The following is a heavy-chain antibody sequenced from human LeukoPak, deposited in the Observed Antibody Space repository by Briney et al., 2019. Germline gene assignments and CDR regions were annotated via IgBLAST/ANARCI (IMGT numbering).Heavy chain of an antibody. CDR1: GFTFSSYA. CDR3: AKSGYYDSSGLPQYFQH. V-gene: IGHV3-23*01. J-gene: IGHJ1*01. Sequence: GGSLRLSCAASGFTFSSYAMSWVRQAPGKGLEWVSAISGSGGSTYYADSVKGRFTISRDNSKNTLYLQMNSLRAEDTAVYYCAKSGYYDSSGLPQYFQHWGQGTLVTVSS. D-gene: IGHD3-22*01. CDR2: ISGSGGST.